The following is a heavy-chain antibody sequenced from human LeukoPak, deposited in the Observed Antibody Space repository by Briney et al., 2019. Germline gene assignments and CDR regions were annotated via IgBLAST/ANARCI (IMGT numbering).Heavy chain of an antibody. CDR2: MYYSGYT. D-gene: IGHD2-21*02. V-gene: IGHV4-39*07. CDR1: GVSISSRSYY. J-gene: IGHJ5*02. CDR3: ARMEARCGGDCYPNWFDP. Sequence: SETLSLTCNVSGVSISSRSYYWGWIRQSPGKGLEWIASMYYSGYTYSNPSLKSRVIMSADTSKNQFSLRLSSVTAADTAVYYCARMEARCGGDCYPNWFDPWGQGTLVTVSS.